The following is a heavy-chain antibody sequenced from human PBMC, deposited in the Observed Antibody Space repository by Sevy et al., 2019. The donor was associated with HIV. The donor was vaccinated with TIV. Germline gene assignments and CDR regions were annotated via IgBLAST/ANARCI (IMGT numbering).Heavy chain of an antibody. V-gene: IGHV3-9*01. CDR1: GFTFDDYA. Sequence: SLKISCAASGFTFDDYAMHWVRQAPGKGLEWVSGISWNSGSIGYADSVKGRFTISRDNSKNTLYLQMNSLRAEDTAVYYCARDGEYYYDSSGYYDYYYYYGMDVWGQGTTVTVSS. CDR3: ARDGEYYYDSSGYYDYYYYYGMDV. J-gene: IGHJ6*02. CDR2: ISWNSGSI. D-gene: IGHD3-22*01.